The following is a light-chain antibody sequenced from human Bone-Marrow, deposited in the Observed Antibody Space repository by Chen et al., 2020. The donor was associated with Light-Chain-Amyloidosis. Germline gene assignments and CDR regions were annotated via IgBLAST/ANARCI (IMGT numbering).Light chain of an antibody. CDR3: GAWDISVSGRV. V-gene: IGLV1-51*01. Sequence: QSALTQPPSLSAAPGQTVTISCSRSSFNIGKNYVSSYQQRSGTAPKLLIYASNKRPGGMPDRFSGTHSRTSGALGIPGLQTGDEADCYCGAWDISVSGRVCGGGTRQTVL. CDR2: ASN. J-gene: IGLJ3*02. CDR1: SFNIGKNY.